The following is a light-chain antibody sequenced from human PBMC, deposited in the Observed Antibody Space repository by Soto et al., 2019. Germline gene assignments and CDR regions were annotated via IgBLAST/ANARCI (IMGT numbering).Light chain of an antibody. Sequence: QSALTQPRSVSGSPGQSVTISCTGTSSDVGAYNFVSWYQQHPGQAPRLMIYEVTNRPSGVSNRFSGSKSGNTASLTISGLQAEDEADYYCSSYTSSSTTYVFGTGTKLTVL. CDR3: SSYTSSSTTYV. V-gene: IGLV2-14*01. CDR1: SSDVGAYNF. CDR2: EVT. J-gene: IGLJ1*01.